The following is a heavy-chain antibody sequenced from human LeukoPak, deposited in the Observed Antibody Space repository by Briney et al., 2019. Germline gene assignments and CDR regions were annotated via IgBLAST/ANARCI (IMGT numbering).Heavy chain of an antibody. V-gene: IGHV3-23*01. Sequence: GGSLRLSCAASGFTFSNYGMSWVRQAPGKGLEWVSAISGSGGSTNYADSVKGRFTISRDNSKNTLYLQMNSLRAEDTAVYYCAKDKSTDYYYMDVWGKGTTVTVSS. CDR3: AKDKSTDYYYMDV. CDR1: GFTFSNYG. CDR2: ISGSGGST. J-gene: IGHJ6*03.